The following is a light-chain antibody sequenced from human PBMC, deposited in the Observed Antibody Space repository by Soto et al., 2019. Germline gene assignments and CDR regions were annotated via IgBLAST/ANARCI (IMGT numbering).Light chain of an antibody. J-gene: IGKJ1*01. CDR2: WAS. CDR3: QQYYSIPRT. CDR1: QSVLYSSNNKNY. V-gene: IGKV4-1*01. Sequence: DIVMTQSPDSLAVSLGERATINCKSSQSVLYSSNNKNYLAWYQQKPGQPPKLLIYWASTRESGVPDRFSGSGSGTDFTLTIISLQAEDVAVYYCQQYYSIPRTFGQGTKVDIK.